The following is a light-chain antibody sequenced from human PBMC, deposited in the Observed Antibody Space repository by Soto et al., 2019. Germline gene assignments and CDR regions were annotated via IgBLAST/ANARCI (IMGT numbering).Light chain of an antibody. Sequence: QSVLTQSPSASASLGASVKLTCTLSSGHSIYAIAWHQQQPEKGPRYLMKLNSDGSHSEGDGIPDRFSGSSSGAERYLTISSLQSEDEADYYCQTWGTGIQVFGGGTKLTVL. CDR1: SGHSIYA. CDR3: QTWGTGIQV. CDR2: LNSDGSH. V-gene: IGLV4-69*01. J-gene: IGLJ2*01.